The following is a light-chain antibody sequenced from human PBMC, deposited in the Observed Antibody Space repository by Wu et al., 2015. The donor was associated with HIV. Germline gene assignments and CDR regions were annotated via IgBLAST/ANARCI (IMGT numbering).Light chain of an antibody. CDR3: QHYNNWQT. CDR2: GAS. CDR1: QSVSSSY. V-gene: IGKV3-20*01. J-gene: IGKJ1*01. Sequence: EIVLTQSPGTLSLSPGERATLSCRASQSVSSSYLAWYQQKPGQAPRLLIYGASSRATGIPDRFSGSGSGTEFTLTITSMQSEDFAVYYCQHYNNWQTFGQGTKVEIK.